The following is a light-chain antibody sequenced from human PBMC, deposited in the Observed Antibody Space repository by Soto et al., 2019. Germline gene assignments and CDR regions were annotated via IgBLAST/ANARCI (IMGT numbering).Light chain of an antibody. CDR2: EVN. CDR3: CSYVASYTYV. Sequence: QSALTQPASLSGSPGQSITISCTGTSSDIGAYDYVSWFQQHPGKAPKLMISEVNNRPSGVSNRFSGSKSGNTAYLTISGLQAEDEADYYCCSYVASYTYVFGTGTKVTVL. V-gene: IGLV2-14*01. CDR1: SSDIGAYDY. J-gene: IGLJ1*01.